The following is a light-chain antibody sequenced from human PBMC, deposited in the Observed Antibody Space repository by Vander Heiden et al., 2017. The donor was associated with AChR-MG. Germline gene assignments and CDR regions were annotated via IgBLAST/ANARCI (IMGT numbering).Light chain of an antibody. CDR2: GAS. V-gene: IGKV3-20*01. Sequence: EIVLTQSPGTLSLSPGERATLSCRASQSVSSSHLAWDQQKPGQTPRLLIYGASSRATGIPDRFSGSGSGTDFTLTINRLEPEDFAGYDGQQHGTFGQGTKVEIK. CDR3: QQHGT. CDR1: QSVSSSH. J-gene: IGKJ1*01.